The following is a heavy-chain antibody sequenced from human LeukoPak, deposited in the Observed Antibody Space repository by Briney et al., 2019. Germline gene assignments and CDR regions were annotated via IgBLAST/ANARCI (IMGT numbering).Heavy chain of an antibody. CDR1: GFTFSDYY. CDR3: GRDGWRGSYYDGSGGPAFDI. Sequence: GSLRLSCAVSGFTFSDYYMSWIRQAPGKGLEWVSYSSRSSSYANYAASVKGRFAISRDNAKNSMTLQMNSLRAEDTAVCYCGRDGWRGSYYDGSGGPAFDIWGEGTMVTVSS. CDR2: SSRSSSYA. V-gene: IGHV3-11*06. D-gene: IGHD3-10*01. J-gene: IGHJ3*02.